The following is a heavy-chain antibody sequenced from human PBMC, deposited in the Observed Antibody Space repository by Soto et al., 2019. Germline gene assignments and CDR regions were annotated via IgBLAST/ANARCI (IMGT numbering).Heavy chain of an antibody. CDR2: IYPGDSNT. J-gene: IGHJ4*02. CDR1: VYSFTNYW. D-gene: IGHD2-2*02. CDR3: ARQGYCSSTACYTVDY. V-gene: IGHV5-51*01. Sequence: GESLKISCNGSVYSFTNYWIGWVRQMPGKGLEWMGIIYPGDSNTRYSPSFQGQVTISDDKSISTAYLQWSSLKASDTAMYYCARQGYCSSTACYTVDYWGQGTLVTVSS.